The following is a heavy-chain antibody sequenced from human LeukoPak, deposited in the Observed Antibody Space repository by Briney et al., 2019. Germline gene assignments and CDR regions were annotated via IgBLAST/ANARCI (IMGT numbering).Heavy chain of an antibody. J-gene: IGHJ4*02. CDR1: GFTFSSYS. CDR2: ISGDGDNT. V-gene: IGHV3-43*02. Sequence: GGSLRLSCAASGFTFSSYSMNWVRQAPGKSLEWVSLISGDGDNTYYADSVKGRFTTSRDNSKNSLYLQMNTLRTEDTAFYYCARASPRGWYLWNYYFDYWGQGTLVTVSS. D-gene: IGHD1-7*01. CDR3: ARASPRGWYLWNYYFDY.